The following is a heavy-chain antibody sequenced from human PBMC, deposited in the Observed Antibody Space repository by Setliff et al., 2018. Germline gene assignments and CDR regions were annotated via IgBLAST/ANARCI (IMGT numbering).Heavy chain of an antibody. CDR1: GASISSGFYY. Sequence: SETLSLTCTVSGASISSGFYYWSWIRQPAGKGLEWIGRIHSSGDTKYDPSLKTRVTIAVDTSKNQFSLKLNSATAADTAVYYCARATVGLATIIYFDSWGPGTLVTVSS. D-gene: IGHD4-4*01. CDR3: ARATVGLATIIYFDS. J-gene: IGHJ4*02. V-gene: IGHV4-61*02. CDR2: IHSSGDT.